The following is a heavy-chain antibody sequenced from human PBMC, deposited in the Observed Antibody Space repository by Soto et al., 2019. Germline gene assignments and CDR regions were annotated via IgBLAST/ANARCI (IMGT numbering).Heavy chain of an antibody. V-gene: IGHV3-30*18. CDR2: ISYDGSNK. J-gene: IGHJ4*02. CDR3: AKDQISSSASFDY. CDR1: GFTFSSYG. Sequence: GGSLRLSCAASGFTFSSYGMHWVRQAPGKGLEWVAVISYDGSNKYYADSVKGRFTISRDNSKNTLYLQMNSLRAEDTAVYYCAKDQISSSASFDYWGQGTLVTVSS. D-gene: IGHD6-6*01.